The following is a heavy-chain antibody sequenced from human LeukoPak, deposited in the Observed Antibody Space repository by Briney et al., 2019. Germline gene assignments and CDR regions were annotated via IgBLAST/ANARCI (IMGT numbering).Heavy chain of an antibody. CDR2: IGGSDDRT. Sequence: PGGSLRLSCAASGFTFSSYVMNWLRQAPGEGLEWVSTIGGSDDRTFYADSVKGRFTISRDNSKNTVYLQMNSLRAGDTAVYYCAKVQRSDFDMNFDSWGQGTLVTVSS. J-gene: IGHJ4*02. D-gene: IGHD5-12*01. V-gene: IGHV3-23*01. CDR3: AKVQRSDFDMNFDS. CDR1: GFTFSSYV.